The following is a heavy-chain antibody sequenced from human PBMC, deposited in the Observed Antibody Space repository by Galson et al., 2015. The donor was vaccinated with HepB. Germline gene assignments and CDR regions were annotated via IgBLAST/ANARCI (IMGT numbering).Heavy chain of an antibody. Sequence: SLRLSCAASKFTFSSYAMNWVRQAPGKGLEWVSSISRSSDYIYYADSVKGRFTISRDNAKNSLYLQMNSLRAEDTAVYYCARGGSSESVGGDWFDPWGQGALVTVSS. CDR2: ISRSSDYI. D-gene: IGHD6-13*01. CDR3: ARGGSSESVGGDWFDP. V-gene: IGHV3-21*01. J-gene: IGHJ5*02. CDR1: KFTFSSYA.